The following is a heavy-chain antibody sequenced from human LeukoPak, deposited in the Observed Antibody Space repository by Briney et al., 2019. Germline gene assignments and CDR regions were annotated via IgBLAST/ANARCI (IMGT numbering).Heavy chain of an antibody. D-gene: IGHD3-3*01. CDR2: INSDGRST. Sequence: GGSLRLSCAASGFTFSSYGMHWVRQAPGKGLVWVSRINSDGRSTSYADSVKGRFTISRDNAKNTLYLQMNSLRAEVTAVYYCARGLGYYDFWSGYSLNWGFDYWGQGTLVTVSS. CDR3: ARGLGYYDFWSGYSLNWGFDY. J-gene: IGHJ4*02. V-gene: IGHV3-74*01. CDR1: GFTFSSYG.